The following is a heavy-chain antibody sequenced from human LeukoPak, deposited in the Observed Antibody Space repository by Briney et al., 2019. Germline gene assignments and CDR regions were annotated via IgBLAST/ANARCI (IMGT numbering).Heavy chain of an antibody. CDR2: IYYTEST. D-gene: IGHD3-16*01. CDR1: GGSITSGDYY. V-gene: IGHV4-30-4*01. CDR3: ARDPHGGGLGDGFDI. Sequence: PSQTLSLTCTVSGGSITSGDYYWSWIRQPPGKDPEWIGHIYYTESTYYNPSLKSRVTISVDTSKHQSSLKLSSVTAADTAVYYCARDPHGGGLGDGFDIWGQGTMVTVSS. J-gene: IGHJ3*02.